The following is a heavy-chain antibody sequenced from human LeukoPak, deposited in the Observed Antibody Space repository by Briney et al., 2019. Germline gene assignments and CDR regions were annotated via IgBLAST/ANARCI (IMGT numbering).Heavy chain of an antibody. CDR1: GFTFTNDF. CDR3: ARGRGWTYDS. V-gene: IGHV3-7*04. Sequence: GGSLRLSCAASGFTFTNDFMTWVRQAPGEGLEWVANMRVDGSDIHYADSVKGRFTISSDNARNSLYLQMNTLRADDTAVYFCARGRGWTYDSWGRGTLVTVSS. D-gene: IGHD3-16*01. CDR2: MRVDGSDI. J-gene: IGHJ5*02.